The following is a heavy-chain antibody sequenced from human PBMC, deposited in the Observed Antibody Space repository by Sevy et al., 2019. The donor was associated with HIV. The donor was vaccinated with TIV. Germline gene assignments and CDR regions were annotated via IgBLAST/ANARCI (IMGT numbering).Heavy chain of an antibody. J-gene: IGHJ4*02. CDR3: ARVYYYDYSGPGF. D-gene: IGHD3-22*01. CDR1: GYTFINYY. Sequence: ASVKVFCKASGYTFINYYIHWVRQAPGQGLEWMGLINPSGGSTSSAQKFQGRVTMTRDTSTNTVYMELSSLRSEDTAVYYCARVYYYDYSGPGFWGQGTLVTVSS. CDR2: INPSGGST. V-gene: IGHV1-46*01.